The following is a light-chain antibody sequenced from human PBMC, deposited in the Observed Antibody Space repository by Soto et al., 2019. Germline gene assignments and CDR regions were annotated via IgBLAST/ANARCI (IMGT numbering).Light chain of an antibody. J-gene: IGLJ1*01. CDR3: QSYDSSLSGYV. V-gene: IGLV1-40*01. CDR1: SSNIGAGYE. CDR2: ENN. Sequence: QSVLTQPPSVSEAPGQRVTISCTGSSSNIGAGYEAHWYQQAPGTAPKLLIYENNNRPSGVPDRFSGSKSGTSASLAITGLQAEDEAEYYCQSYDSSLSGYVFGTGTKVTVL.